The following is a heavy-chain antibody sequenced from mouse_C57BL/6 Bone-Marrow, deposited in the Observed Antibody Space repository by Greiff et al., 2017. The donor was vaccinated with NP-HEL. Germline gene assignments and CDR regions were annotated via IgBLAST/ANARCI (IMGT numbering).Heavy chain of an antibody. Sequence: QVQLQQPGAELVKPGASVKLSCKASGYTFTSYWMQWVKQRPGQGLEWIGEIDPSDSYTNYNQQFKGKATLTVDTSSSTAYMQLSSLTSEDSAVYYCARECDWDVDAMDYWGQGTSVTVSS. CDR2: IDPSDSYT. D-gene: IGHD4-1*01. CDR3: ARECDWDVDAMDY. J-gene: IGHJ4*01. V-gene: IGHV1-50*01. CDR1: GYTFTSYW.